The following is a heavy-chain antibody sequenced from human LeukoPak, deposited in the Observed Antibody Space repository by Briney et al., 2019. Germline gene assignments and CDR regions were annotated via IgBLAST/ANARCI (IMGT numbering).Heavy chain of an antibody. CDR2: IYYSGST. CDR3: ARHRRGSYYWFDP. D-gene: IGHD1-26*01. CDR1: GGSISSYY. J-gene: IGHJ5*02. V-gene: IGHV4-59*08. Sequence: SETLSLTCTVSGGSISSYYCSWIRQPPGKGLEWIGYIYYSGSTNYNPSLKSRVTISVDTSKNQFSLKLSSVTAADTAVYYCARHRRGSYYWFDPWGQGTLVTVSS.